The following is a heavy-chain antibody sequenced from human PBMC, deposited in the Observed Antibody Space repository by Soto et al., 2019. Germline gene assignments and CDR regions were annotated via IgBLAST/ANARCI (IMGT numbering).Heavy chain of an antibody. J-gene: IGHJ5*02. Sequence: GGSLRLSCNFSGFRFSEHAMTWVRQAPGKGLEWVGFIRNTPYGGTTDYAASVRGRFTISRDDSASIAYLQMNSLKTEDSGLYYCSRGSFGYYGPWGPGTLVTVSS. V-gene: IGHV3-49*04. CDR1: GFRFSEHA. D-gene: IGHD2-2*03. CDR2: IRNTPYGGTT. CDR3: SRGSFGYYGP.